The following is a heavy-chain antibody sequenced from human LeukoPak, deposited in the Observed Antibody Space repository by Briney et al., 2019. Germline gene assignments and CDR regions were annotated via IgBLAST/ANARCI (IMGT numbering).Heavy chain of an antibody. Sequence: GGSLRLSCAASGFTFSSYGMHWVRQAPGKGLEWVAVIWCDGSNKYYADSVKGRFTISRNNSKNTLYLQKNRLRAEDTAVYYCARGNDYGVYYFDYWGQGTLVTVSS. CDR3: ARGNDYGVYYFDY. J-gene: IGHJ4*02. CDR2: IWCDGSNK. CDR1: GFTFSSYG. D-gene: IGHD4-17*01. V-gene: IGHV3-33*01.